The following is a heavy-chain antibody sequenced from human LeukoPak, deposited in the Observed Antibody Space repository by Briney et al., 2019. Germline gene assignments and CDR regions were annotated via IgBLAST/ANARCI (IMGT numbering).Heavy chain of an antibody. CDR1: GFTFSGSA. Sequence: PGGSLRLSCAASGFTFSGSAMHWVRQASGKGLEWVGRIRSKANSYATAYAASVKGRFTISRDDSKNTAYLQMNSLRAEDTAVYYCAKDQASCGGDCYSGAFDYWGQGTLVTVSS. V-gene: IGHV3-73*01. CDR3: AKDQASCGGDCYSGAFDY. CDR2: IRSKANSYAT. D-gene: IGHD2-21*02. J-gene: IGHJ4*02.